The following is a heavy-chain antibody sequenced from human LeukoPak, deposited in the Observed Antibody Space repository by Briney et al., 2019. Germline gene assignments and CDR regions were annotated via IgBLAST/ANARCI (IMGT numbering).Heavy chain of an antibody. J-gene: IGHJ4*02. CDR2: IYYSGTT. CDR1: GVSISSGDYY. D-gene: IGHD3-9*01. Sequence: SETLSLTCSVSGVSISSGDYYWSWIRQPPGKGLEWIGHIYYSGTTDYNPTLRSRVSISLDTSKNQFSPKLSSVTAADAAVYYCARDRYFIGFDYWGQGTLVTVSS. V-gene: IGHV4-30-4*01. CDR3: ARDRYFIGFDY.